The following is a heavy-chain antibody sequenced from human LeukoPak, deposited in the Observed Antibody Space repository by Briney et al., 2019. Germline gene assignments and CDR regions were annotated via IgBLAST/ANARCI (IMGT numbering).Heavy chain of an antibody. D-gene: IGHD6-19*01. V-gene: IGHV3-74*01. CDR1: GFTFSSYW. CDR3: ARDPLDGYSRGWYYFDY. Sequence: PGGSLRLSCAAYGFTFSSYWMHSVRHDPGKGLVWVSRINSDGSSTSYADSVKGRFTISRDNDKNTLYLQMNSLRAEDTAVYYCARDPLDGYSRGWYYFDYWGQGTLGTVSS. J-gene: IGHJ4*02. CDR2: INSDGSST.